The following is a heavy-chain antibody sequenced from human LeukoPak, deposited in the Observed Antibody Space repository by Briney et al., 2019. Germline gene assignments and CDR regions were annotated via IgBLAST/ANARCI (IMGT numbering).Heavy chain of an antibody. V-gene: IGHV1-2*02. Sequence: GASVKVSCKASGYTFTSYYMYWVRQAPGQGLEWMGWINPNSGGTNYAQKFQGRVTMTRDTSISTAYMELSRLRSDDTAVYYCTRPYYDFWSGYADNWFDPWGQGTLVTVSS. CDR1: GYTFTSYY. CDR3: TRPYYDFWSGYADNWFDP. CDR2: INPNSGGT. D-gene: IGHD3-3*01. J-gene: IGHJ5*02.